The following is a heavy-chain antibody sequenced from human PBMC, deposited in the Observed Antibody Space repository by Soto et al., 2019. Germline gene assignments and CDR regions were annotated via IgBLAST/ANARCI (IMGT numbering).Heavy chain of an antibody. V-gene: IGHV3-64*01. J-gene: IGHJ3*02. D-gene: IGHD3-22*01. CDR3: ARHSSGYPYAFDI. CDR1: GFTFSNYA. Sequence: GGSLRLSCAASGFTFSNYAMHWVRQAPGKGLEYVSAISSNGGSTYYANSVKGRFTISRDNSKNTLYLQMGSLRTEDMAVYYCARHSSGYPYAFDIWGQGTMVT. CDR2: ISSNGGST.